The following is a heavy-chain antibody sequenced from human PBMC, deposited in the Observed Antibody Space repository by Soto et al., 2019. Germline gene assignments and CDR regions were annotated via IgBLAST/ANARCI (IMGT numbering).Heavy chain of an antibody. Sequence: ASVKVSCNASGYTFTIYAMHWVRQAPGQRLEWMGWINAGNGNTNYSQKFQGRVTITRDASASTAYMELSSLRSEDTAVYYCASGGYCSSTSCPEAFDIWGQGTMVTVSS. CDR2: INAGNGNT. CDR3: ASGGYCSSTSCPEAFDI. J-gene: IGHJ3*02. V-gene: IGHV1-3*01. CDR1: GYTFTIYA. D-gene: IGHD2-2*01.